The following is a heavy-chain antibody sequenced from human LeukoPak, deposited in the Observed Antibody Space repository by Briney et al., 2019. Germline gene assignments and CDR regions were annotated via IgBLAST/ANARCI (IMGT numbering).Heavy chain of an antibody. D-gene: IGHD3-10*01. CDR3: ASVTWATRGGDY. Sequence: GGSLRLSCAASGFTFSTADMNWVGQAQGPGLQGVAGISARDETAYADSVKGRFTISRDTSKNTLYLQMNSLRVDDTAVYYCASVTWATRGGDYWGQGTLVTVSS. CDR2: ISARDETA. CDR1: GFTFSTAD. J-gene: IGHJ4*02. V-gene: IGHV3-23*01.